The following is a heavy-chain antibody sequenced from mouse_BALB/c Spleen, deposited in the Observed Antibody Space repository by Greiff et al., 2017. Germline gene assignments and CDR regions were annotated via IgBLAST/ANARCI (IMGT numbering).Heavy chain of an antibody. V-gene: IGHV5-17*02. D-gene: IGHD4-1*01. Sequence: EVMLVESGGGLVQPGGSRKLSCAASGFTFSSFGMHWVRQAPEKGLEWVAYISSGSSTIYYADTVKGRFTISRDNPKNTLFLQMTSLRSEDTAMYYCARGTGYYFDYWGQGTTLTVS. CDR1: GFTFSSFG. CDR2: ISSGSSTI. J-gene: IGHJ2*01. CDR3: ARGTGYYFDY.